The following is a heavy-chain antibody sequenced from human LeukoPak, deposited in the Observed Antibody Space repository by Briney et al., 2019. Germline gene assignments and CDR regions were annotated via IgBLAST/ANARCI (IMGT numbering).Heavy chain of an antibody. J-gene: IGHJ5*02. D-gene: IGHD2-2*01. Sequence: NSRCTNYAPKFQGRVTMTRDTSMSTAYMEVSRVRSEDTAVYYCARDLEVEYQLLPTNWFDPWGQGTLVTVSS. V-gene: IGHV1-2*02. CDR2: NSRCT. CDR3: ARDLEVEYQLLPTNWFDP.